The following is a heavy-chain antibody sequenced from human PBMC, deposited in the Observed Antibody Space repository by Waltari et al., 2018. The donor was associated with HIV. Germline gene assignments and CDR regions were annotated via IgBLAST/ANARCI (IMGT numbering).Heavy chain of an antibody. V-gene: IGHV4-4*07. CDR3: VKSTFLGVMPADYFDV. CDR2: LGRMYLWGR. J-gene: IGHJ1*01. D-gene: IGHD3-16*01. CDR1: GGSISGYY. Sequence: QVQVQESGPGLVGPSETLSLTCSVYGGSISGYYWSWVRHTVANKMRRARKWECLGRMYLWGRPEIRGHSSRLSMYMDTSKNQVSRKVRSVTAADSAMYYCVKSTFLGVMPADYFDVWGPGTLVTVSS.